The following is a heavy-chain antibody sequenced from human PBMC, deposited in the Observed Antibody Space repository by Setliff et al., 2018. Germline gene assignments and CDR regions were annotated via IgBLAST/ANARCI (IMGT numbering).Heavy chain of an antibody. V-gene: IGHV4-34*01. Sequence: GSLRLSCAASGFTFSDHYMDWVRQTPGKGLEWIGVISHGGDTNYNPSLKSRVTISVDTSKNQFSLKLNSVTAADTAVYYCARLNDYGDPRPYYYYMDVWGKGTTVTVSS. J-gene: IGHJ6*03. D-gene: IGHD4-17*01. CDR2: ISHGGDT. CDR1: GFTFSDHY. CDR3: ARLNDYGDPRPYYYYMDV.